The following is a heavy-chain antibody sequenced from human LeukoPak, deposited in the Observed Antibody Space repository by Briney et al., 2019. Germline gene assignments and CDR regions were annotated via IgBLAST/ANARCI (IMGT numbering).Heavy chain of an antibody. CDR3: AKDRLSSSWYFGFDY. Sequence: GGSLRLSCAASGFTFSSYAMSWVRQAPGKGLEWVSAISGSGGSTYYADSVKGRFTISRDNSKNTLYLQMNSLRAGDTAVYYCAKDRLSSSWYFGFDYWGQGTLVTVSS. J-gene: IGHJ4*02. CDR2: ISGSGGST. V-gene: IGHV3-23*01. CDR1: GFTFSSYA. D-gene: IGHD6-13*01.